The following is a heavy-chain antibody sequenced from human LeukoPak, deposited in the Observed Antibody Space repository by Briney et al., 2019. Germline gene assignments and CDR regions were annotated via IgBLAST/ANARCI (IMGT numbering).Heavy chain of an antibody. CDR1: GFTFSSYA. CDR2: ISSSSGTI. Sequence: TGGSLRLSCAASGFTFSSYAMNWVRQTPGKGLEWLSYISSSSGTIYYADSVKGRFTISGDNAKNSLHLQMNSLRAEDTAVYYCARALGYSYGYAVDYWGQGTRVTVSS. D-gene: IGHD5-18*01. J-gene: IGHJ4*02. CDR3: ARALGYSYGYAVDY. V-gene: IGHV3-48*01.